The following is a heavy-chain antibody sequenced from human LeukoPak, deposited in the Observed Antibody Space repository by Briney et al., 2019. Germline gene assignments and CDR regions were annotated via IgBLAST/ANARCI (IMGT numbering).Heavy chain of an antibody. V-gene: IGHV3-15*01. CDR1: GFNFNDAW. CDR3: TRTWPGNTCFNF. CDR2: IKSISYGGTI. D-gene: IGHD1-7*01. Sequence: GGSLRLSCATSGFNFNDAWMNWVRQAPGKGLEWLGRIKSISYGGTIDYAAPVKGRLTISRDDSKNTLYLQMDSLDTEDTAIYYCTRTWPGNTCFNFWGQGTLVTVSS. J-gene: IGHJ4*02.